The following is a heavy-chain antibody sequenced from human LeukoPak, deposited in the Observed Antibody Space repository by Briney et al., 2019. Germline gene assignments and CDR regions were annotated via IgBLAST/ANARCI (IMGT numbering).Heavy chain of an antibody. CDR3: ARHIASSSWRPNNWFDP. V-gene: IGHV4-59*08. Sequence: SETLSLTCTVSGGSISSYYWSWIRQPPGKGLEWIGYIYYSGSTNYNPSLKSRVTISVDTSKNQFSLKLSSVTAADTAVYYCARHIASSSWRPNNWFDPWGQGTLDTVSS. CDR2: IYYSGST. J-gene: IGHJ5*02. CDR1: GGSISSYY. D-gene: IGHD6-13*01.